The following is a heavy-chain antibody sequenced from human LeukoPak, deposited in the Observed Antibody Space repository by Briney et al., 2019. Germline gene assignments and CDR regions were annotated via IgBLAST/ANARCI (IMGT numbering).Heavy chain of an antibody. J-gene: IGHJ4*02. CDR1: GFTFSRDW. CDR3: AKDYSVGDIMVALDY. V-gene: IGHV3-23*01. Sequence: GSLRLSCAASGFTFSRDWMHWVRQAPGKGLEWVSAISGSGGSTYYADSVKGRFTISRDNSKNTLYLQMNSLRAEDTAVYYCAKDYSVGDIMVALDYWGQGTLVTVSS. D-gene: IGHD2-21*01. CDR2: ISGSGGST.